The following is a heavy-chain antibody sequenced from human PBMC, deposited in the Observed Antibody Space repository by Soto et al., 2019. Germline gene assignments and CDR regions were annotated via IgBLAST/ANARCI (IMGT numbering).Heavy chain of an antibody. J-gene: IGHJ5*02. CDR3: AKDRRVPRVGATVYFGFDP. Sequence: GGSLRLSCAASGFTFSSYGMHWVRQAPGKGLEWVAVISYDGSNKYYADSVKGRFTISRDNSKNTLYLQMNSLRAEDTAVYYCAKDRRVPRVGATVYFGFDPWGQGTLVTVSS. D-gene: IGHD1-26*01. CDR1: GFTFSSYG. CDR2: ISYDGSNK. V-gene: IGHV3-30*18.